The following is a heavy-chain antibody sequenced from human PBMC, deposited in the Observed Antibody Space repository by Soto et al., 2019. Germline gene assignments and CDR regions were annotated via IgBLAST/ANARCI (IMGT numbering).Heavy chain of an antibody. Sequence: PGEALKISCKGSGYSFTTYWIAWVRQMPGKGLEWMGIIYPGDSETRYSPSIQGQVTMSADKSISTAYLQWSGLTASDTAMYYCARHGGPQMYYFDYWGQGSLVTVSS. CDR2: IYPGDSET. J-gene: IGHJ4*02. V-gene: IGHV5-51*01. CDR1: GYSFTTYW. CDR3: ARHGGPQMYYFDY. D-gene: IGHD3-3*01.